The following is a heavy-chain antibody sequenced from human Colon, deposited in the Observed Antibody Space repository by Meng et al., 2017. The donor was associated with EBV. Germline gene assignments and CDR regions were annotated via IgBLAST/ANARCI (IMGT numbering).Heavy chain of an antibody. CDR3: ARWQVADTWFDP. J-gene: IGHJ5*02. CDR2: IYYNGNS. Sequence: QVQLQESGPGLVKASETLSPTCVVSGTSISSVSYYWAWIRQPPGKGLEWIGSIYYNGNSFYNSSLKSRVRISVDTSKNHFSLTLNSVTAADTAVYFCARWQVADTWFDPWGQGTLVTVSS. V-gene: IGHV4-39*02. CDR1: GTSISSVSYY.